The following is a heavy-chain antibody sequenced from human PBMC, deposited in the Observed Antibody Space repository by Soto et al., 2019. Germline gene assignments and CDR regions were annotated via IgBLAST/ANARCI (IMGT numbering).Heavy chain of an antibody. CDR1: GFTFSSYG. D-gene: IGHD3-22*01. CDR3: ATYYYDSSGYQNPDY. V-gene: IGHV3-30*03. CDR2: ISYDGSNK. J-gene: IGHJ4*02. Sequence: GGSLRLSCAASGFTFSSYGMHWVRQAPGKGLEWVAVISYDGSNKYYADSVKGRFTISRDNPKNTLYLQMNSLRAEDTAVYYCATYYYDSSGYQNPDYWGQGTLVTVSS.